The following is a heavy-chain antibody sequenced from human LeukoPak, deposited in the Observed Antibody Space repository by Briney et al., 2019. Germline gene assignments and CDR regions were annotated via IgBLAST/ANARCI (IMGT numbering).Heavy chain of an antibody. V-gene: IGHV4-30-4*08. CDR2: IYYSGST. J-gene: IGHJ6*03. CDR1: GGSISSGDYY. CDR3: ARVTVVANLYYMDV. Sequence: NPSQTLSLTCTVSGGSISSGDYYWSWIRQPPGKGLEWIGYIYYSGSTYYNPSLKSRVTISVDTYKNQFSLKLSSVTAADTAVYYCARVTVVANLYYMDVWGKGTTVTVSS. D-gene: IGHD2-15*01.